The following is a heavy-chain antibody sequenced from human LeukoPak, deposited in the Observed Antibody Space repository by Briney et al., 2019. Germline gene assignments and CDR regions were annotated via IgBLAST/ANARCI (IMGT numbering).Heavy chain of an antibody. CDR2: ISSSGSTI. J-gene: IGHJ4*02. CDR1: GFTFSDYD. CDR3: ARERNYYDSSGYCFDY. D-gene: IGHD3-22*01. Sequence: GGSLRLSCAASGFTFSDYDMSWIRLAPGKGREWVSYISSSGSTIYYADSVKGRFTISRDNAKNSLYLQMNSLRAEDTAVYYCARERNYYDSSGYCFDYWGQGTLVTVSS. V-gene: IGHV3-11*04.